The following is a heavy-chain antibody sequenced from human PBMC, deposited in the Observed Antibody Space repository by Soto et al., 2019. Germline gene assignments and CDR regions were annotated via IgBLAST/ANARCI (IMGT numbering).Heavy chain of an antibody. CDR2: ISDSGVNT. CDR3: VSWVSAQFDY. J-gene: IGHJ4*02. Sequence: PGGSLRLSCTTSGLTFRNHAMTWVRQAPDKGLEWVSTISDSGVNTHYADSVKGRFTISRDNSRNTLYLQMNSLRGEDTAVYSCVSWVSAQFDYWGQGTVVTVSS. V-gene: IGHV3-23*01. CDR1: GLTFRNHA. D-gene: IGHD2-8*01.